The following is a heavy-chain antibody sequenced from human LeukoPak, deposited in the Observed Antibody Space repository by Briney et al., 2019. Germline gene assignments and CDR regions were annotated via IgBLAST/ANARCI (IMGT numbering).Heavy chain of an antibody. J-gene: IGHJ4*02. CDR1: GFTFSSYS. Sequence: GGSLRLSCAASGFTFSSYSMNWVRQAPGKGLEWVSYISSSSSTIYYADSVKGRFTISRDNAKNSLYLQMNSLRAEDTAVYYCARRPGYSSGWSYIKGGFDYWGQGTLVTVSS. V-gene: IGHV3-48*01. CDR2: ISSSSSTI. D-gene: IGHD6-19*01. CDR3: ARRPGYSSGWSYIKGGFDY.